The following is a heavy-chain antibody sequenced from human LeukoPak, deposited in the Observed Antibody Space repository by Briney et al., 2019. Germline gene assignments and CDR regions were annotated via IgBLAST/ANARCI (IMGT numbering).Heavy chain of an antibody. Sequence: GGSLRLSCAASGFTFSSYAMSWVRQAPGKGLEWVSAISGSGGSTYYADSVKGRFTISRDNSKNTLYLQMNSLRAEDAAVYYCALLMGVGRYFDYWGQGTLVTVSS. D-gene: IGHD3-10*01. CDR1: GFTFSSYA. CDR2: ISGSGGST. J-gene: IGHJ4*02. V-gene: IGHV3-23*01. CDR3: ALLMGVGRYFDY.